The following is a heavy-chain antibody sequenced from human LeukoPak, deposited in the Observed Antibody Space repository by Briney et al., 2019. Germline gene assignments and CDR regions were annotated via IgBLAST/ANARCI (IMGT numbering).Heavy chain of an antibody. CDR3: ARIGTADAFDI. V-gene: IGHV3-21*01. CDR1: GFTFSSYS. J-gene: IGHJ3*02. Sequence: GGSLRLSCAASGFTFSSYSMNWVRQGPGKGLEWVSSISSSSSYIYYADSVKGRFTISRDNAKNSLYLQMNSLRAEDTAVYYCARIGTADAFDIWGQGTMVTVSS. CDR2: ISSSSSYI.